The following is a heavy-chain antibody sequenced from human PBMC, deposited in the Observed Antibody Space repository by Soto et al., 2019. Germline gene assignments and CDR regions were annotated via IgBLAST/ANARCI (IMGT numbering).Heavy chain of an antibody. Sequence: PGGSLRLSCAASGFTFSSYAMHWVRQAPGKGLEWVAVISYDGSNKYYADSVKGRFTISRDNSKNTLYLQMNSLRAEDTAVYYCARDRIGLGFDYWGQGTLVTVSS. D-gene: IGHD1-26*01. V-gene: IGHV3-30-3*01. J-gene: IGHJ4*02. CDR1: GFTFSSYA. CDR2: ISYDGSNK. CDR3: ARDRIGLGFDY.